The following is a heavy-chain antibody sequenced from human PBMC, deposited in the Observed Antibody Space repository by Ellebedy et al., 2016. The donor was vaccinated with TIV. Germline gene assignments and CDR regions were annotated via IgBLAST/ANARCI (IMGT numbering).Heavy chain of an antibody. CDR1: GGTFSSYA. V-gene: IGHV1-8*03. Sequence: AASVKVSCKASGGTFSSYAISWVRQATGQGLEWMGWMNPNSGNTGYAQKFQGRVTITRNTSISTAYMELSSLRSEDTAVYYCARGRGGNFDYWGQGTLVTVSS. CDR2: MNPNSGNT. J-gene: IGHJ4*02. CDR3: ARGRGGNFDY.